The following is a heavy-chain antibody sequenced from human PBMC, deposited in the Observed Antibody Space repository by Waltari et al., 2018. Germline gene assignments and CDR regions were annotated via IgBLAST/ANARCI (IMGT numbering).Heavy chain of an antibody. J-gene: IGHJ2*01. CDR2: ISRSSNTI. V-gene: IGHV3-48*04. D-gene: IGHD3-10*01. CDR3: ATEGVRYFDL. Sequence: EVQLVESGGGLVQPGGSLRRSCAASGFTFSSPNINWVRQAPGKGLEWVSYISRSSNTIYYADSVKSRFTISRDNAKNSLYLQMNNLRAEDSAVYYCATEGVRYFDLWGRGTLVTVSP. CDR1: GFTFSSPN.